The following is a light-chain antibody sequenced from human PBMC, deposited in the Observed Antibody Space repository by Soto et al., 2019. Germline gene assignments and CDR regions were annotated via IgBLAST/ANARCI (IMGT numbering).Light chain of an antibody. CDR1: QSVSNNY. CDR3: QHFGSSPRT. CDR2: GAS. J-gene: IGKJ1*01. V-gene: IGKV3-20*01. Sequence: EIVLTQSPGTLSLSPGERATLSCRASQSVSNNYLAWYQQKPGQAPRLLIYGASSRATGIPDRFSGSGSGTDFTLTVSRLEPEDFAVYYYQHFGSSPRTFGHGTKVEIK.